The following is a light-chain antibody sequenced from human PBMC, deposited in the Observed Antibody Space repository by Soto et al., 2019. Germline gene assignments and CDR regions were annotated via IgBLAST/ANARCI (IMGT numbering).Light chain of an antibody. V-gene: IGLV2-8*01. J-gene: IGLJ3*02. Sequence: QSVLTQPPSASGSPGQSVTISCTGTSSDVGGYIYVSWYKQHPPKAPKLIIYEVSKRPSGVTDRFSGSKSGNTASLTVSGLQAEDEADYYCSSYAGSNKSGVFGGGTKLTVL. CDR1: SSDVGGYIY. CDR3: SSYAGSNKSGV. CDR2: EVS.